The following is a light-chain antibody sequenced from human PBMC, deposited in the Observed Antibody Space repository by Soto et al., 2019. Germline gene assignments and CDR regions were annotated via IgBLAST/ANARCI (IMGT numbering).Light chain of an antibody. CDR2: GNS. CDR3: QSYDTSLSGFVV. Sequence: QSVLTQPPSVSGAPGQRVTISCTGSNSNIGAGYDVHWYQQLPGTVPKLLIYGNSNRPSGVPDRFSGSKSGTSASLAITGLQAEDEADYYCQSYDTSLSGFVVFGGGTKLTVL. V-gene: IGLV1-40*01. CDR1: NSNIGAGYD. J-gene: IGLJ2*01.